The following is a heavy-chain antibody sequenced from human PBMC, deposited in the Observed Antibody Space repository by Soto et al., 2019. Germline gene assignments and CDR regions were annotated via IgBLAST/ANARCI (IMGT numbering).Heavy chain of an antibody. J-gene: IGHJ4*02. CDR2: ISYDGSNK. Sequence: GGSLRLSCAASGFTFSSYGMHWVRQAPGKGLEWVAVISYDGSNKYYADSVKGRFTISRDNSKNTLYLQMNSLRAEDTAVYYCAKGSSYFDYWGQGTLVTVSS. V-gene: IGHV3-30*18. CDR1: GFTFSSYG. D-gene: IGHD1-26*01. CDR3: AKGSSYFDY.